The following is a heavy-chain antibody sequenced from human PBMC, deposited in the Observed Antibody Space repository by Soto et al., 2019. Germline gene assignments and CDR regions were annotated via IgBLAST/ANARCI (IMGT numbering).Heavy chain of an antibody. CDR2: ISAYNGNT. CDR3: ARVRREYCSGGSCYSNWFDP. V-gene: IGHV1-18*01. D-gene: IGHD2-15*01. Sequence: ASVKVSCKASGYTFTSYGISWVRQAPGQGLEWMGWISAYNGNTNYAQKLQGRVTMTTDTSTSTAYMELRSPRSDDTAVYYCARVRREYCSGGSCYSNWFDPWGQGTLVTVSS. J-gene: IGHJ5*02. CDR1: GYTFTSYG.